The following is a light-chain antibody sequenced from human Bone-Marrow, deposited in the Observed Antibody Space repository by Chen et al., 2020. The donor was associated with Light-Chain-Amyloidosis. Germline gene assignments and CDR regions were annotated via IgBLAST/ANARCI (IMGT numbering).Light chain of an antibody. J-gene: IGLJ3*02. Sequence: YVLTQPSSVSVAPGQTATIACGGNSIGSTSVHWYQQTPGQAPLLVVYDDSDRPSGIPERLSGSNSGNTATLTISRVEDGDEADYYCQVWDRSSDRPVFGGGTKLTVL. V-gene: IGLV3-21*02. CDR1: SIGSTS. CDR3: QVWDRSSDRPV. CDR2: DDS.